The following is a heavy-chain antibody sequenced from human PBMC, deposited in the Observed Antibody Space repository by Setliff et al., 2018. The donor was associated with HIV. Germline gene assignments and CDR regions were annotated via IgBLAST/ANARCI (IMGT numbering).Heavy chain of an antibody. CDR3: VNSGYDGDYYYYYMDV. V-gene: IGHV4-39*01. CDR2: LYDTGRT. J-gene: IGHJ6*03. Sequence: PSETLSLTCSVSGGSVIKDNFYWGWIRQAPAKGLEWIGTLYDTGRTYYNTPLKSRVSIFVDTTKNEFSLNLRSVTAADTAVYFCVNSGYDGDYYYYYMDVWGKGTTVTV. D-gene: IGHD5-12*01. CDR1: GGSVIKDNFY.